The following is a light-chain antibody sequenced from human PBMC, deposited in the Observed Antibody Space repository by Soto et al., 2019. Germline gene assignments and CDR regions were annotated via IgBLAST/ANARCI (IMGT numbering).Light chain of an antibody. J-gene: IGKJ1*01. CDR3: LQDYKHRWT. Sequence: AIQMTQSPSSLSASVGDRVTITCRASQGISNDLGWYQQKPGKAPKLLIYAASSLQSGVQSRFSGSGSGTDFTLTISSLQSEDFATYYCLQDYKHRWTFSQGTKEDIK. CDR1: QGISND. CDR2: AAS. V-gene: IGKV1-6*01.